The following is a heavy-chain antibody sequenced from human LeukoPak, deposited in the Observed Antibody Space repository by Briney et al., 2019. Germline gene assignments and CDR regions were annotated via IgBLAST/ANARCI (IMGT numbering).Heavy chain of an antibody. CDR3: AKDRAGYCSSTSCHFDY. J-gene: IGHJ4*02. D-gene: IGHD2-2*01. Sequence: GGSLRLSCAASGFTFGDYAMHWVRQAPGKGLEWVSGISWNSGSIDYADSVKGRFTISRDNAKNSLYLQMNSLRAEDTALYYCAKDRAGYCSSTSCHFDYWGQGTLVTVSS. V-gene: IGHV3-9*01. CDR2: ISWNSGSI. CDR1: GFTFGDYA.